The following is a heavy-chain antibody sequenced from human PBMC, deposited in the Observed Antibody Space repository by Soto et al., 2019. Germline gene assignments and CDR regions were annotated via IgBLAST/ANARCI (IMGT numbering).Heavy chain of an antibody. CDR2: ISRNGDST. V-gene: IGHV3-23*01. J-gene: IGHJ3*02. CDR3: AKGRPGPPDWNMHDAFDI. Sequence: EVQLLESGGGLVQPGGSLRLSCAASRFTFSAYAMSWVRQAPGKGPEWVSAISRNGDSTDYADSVKGRFSISRDNSENTLWLQMDSLRAEDTAVYFCAKGRPGPPDWNMHDAFDIWGQGTRVTVSP. D-gene: IGHD1-1*01. CDR1: RFTFSAYA.